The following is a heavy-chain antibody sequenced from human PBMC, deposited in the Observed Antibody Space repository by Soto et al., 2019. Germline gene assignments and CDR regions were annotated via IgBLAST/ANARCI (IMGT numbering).Heavy chain of an antibody. D-gene: IGHD2-15*01. J-gene: IGHJ4*02. CDR2: ISWNSASI. V-gene: IGHV3-9*01. Sequence: EVQLVESGGGLEQPGRSLRLSCAASGFTFDDYAMHWVRQVPGKGLEWVSGISWNSASIDYADSVKGRFTISRDNADNALYLQMNSLRTEDTAVYYCVRAPVVGLVVIPPPGHWGQGTLVTVSS. CDR3: VRAPVVGLVVIPPPGH. CDR1: GFTFDDYA.